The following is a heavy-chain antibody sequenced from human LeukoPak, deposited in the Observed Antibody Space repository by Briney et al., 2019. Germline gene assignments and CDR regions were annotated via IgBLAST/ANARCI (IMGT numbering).Heavy chain of an antibody. CDR2: IYYSGST. V-gene: IGHV4-38-2*02. Sequence: PSETLSLTCSVSGYSISSGYYWGWIRQPPGKGLEWIGSIYYSGSTYYNPSLKSRVTISVDTSKNQFSLKLSSVTAADTAVYYCARDPASNYVWGSYRYPSGWFDPWGQGTLATVSS. CDR1: GYSISSGYY. J-gene: IGHJ5*02. CDR3: ARDPASNYVWGSYRYPSGWFDP. D-gene: IGHD3-16*02.